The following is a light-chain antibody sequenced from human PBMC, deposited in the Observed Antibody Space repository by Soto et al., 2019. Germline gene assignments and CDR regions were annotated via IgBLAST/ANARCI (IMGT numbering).Light chain of an antibody. J-gene: IGLJ2*01. V-gene: IGLV2-23*01. Sequence: QSALTQSASVSGSPGQSITISCTGTRSDVGNYNLVSWYQQHPGKAPKLMIYEDTKRPSGVSPRFSGSKSGNTASLTISGLQAEDEADYYCCSYAGITTVAFGGGTKLTVL. CDR1: RSDVGNYNL. CDR3: CSYAGITTVA. CDR2: EDT.